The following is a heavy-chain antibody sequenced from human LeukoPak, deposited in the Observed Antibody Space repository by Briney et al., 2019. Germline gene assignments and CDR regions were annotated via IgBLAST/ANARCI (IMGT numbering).Heavy chain of an antibody. Sequence: WXGXVRQLPXKGLEWXGIIYPGDSDTRYSPSFQGQVTISADKSISTAYLQWSSLKASDTAMYYCARTPDYYDSSGYYYVTHFDYWGQGTLVTVSS. V-gene: IGHV5-51*01. J-gene: IGHJ4*02. CDR1: W. CDR3: ARTPDYYDSSGYYYVTHFDY. D-gene: IGHD3-22*01. CDR2: IYPGDSDT.